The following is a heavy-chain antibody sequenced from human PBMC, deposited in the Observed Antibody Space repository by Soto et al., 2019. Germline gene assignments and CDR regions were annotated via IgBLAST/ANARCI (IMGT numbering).Heavy chain of an antibody. CDR1: GFTVSSNY. D-gene: IGHD3-10*01. CDR2: IYSGGST. Sequence: GGSLRLSCAASGFTVSSNYMSWVRQAPGKGLEWVSVIYSGGSTYYADSVKGRFTISRDNSKNTLYLQMNSLRADDTAVYYCARGHPEKPAHLWFGELSSYYFDYWGQGT. CDR3: ARGHPEKPAHLWFGELSSYYFDY. J-gene: IGHJ4*02. V-gene: IGHV3-66*01.